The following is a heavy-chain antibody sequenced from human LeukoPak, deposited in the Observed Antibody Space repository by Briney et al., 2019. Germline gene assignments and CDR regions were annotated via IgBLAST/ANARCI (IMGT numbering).Heavy chain of an antibody. J-gene: IGHJ5*02. CDR2: ISAYNGNT. Sequence: ASVKVSCKASGYTFTSYGISWVRQAPGQGLEWMGWISAYNGNTNYAQKLQGRVTMTTDTSTSTAYMELRSLRSDDTAVYYCARDRRYSSSWYGAWFDPWGQGTLVTVSS. V-gene: IGHV1-18*01. CDR3: ARDRRYSSSWYGAWFDP. CDR1: GYTFTSYG. D-gene: IGHD6-13*01.